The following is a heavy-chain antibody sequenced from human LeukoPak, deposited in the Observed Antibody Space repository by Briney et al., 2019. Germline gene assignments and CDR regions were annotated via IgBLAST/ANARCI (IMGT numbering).Heavy chain of an antibody. D-gene: IGHD3-10*01. J-gene: IGHJ1*01. CDR3: ARGGGGGRFGRYLQY. Sequence: GGSLRLSCAASGFTFSSYSMNWVRQAPGKGLEWVSSISSVSSYMYYAHSVKGRFTISRDNAKNSVYLQMNSLRAEDTAVYYCARGGGGGRFGRYLQYWGQGTLVTVSS. CDR1: GFTFSSYS. CDR2: ISSVSSYM. V-gene: IGHV3-21*01.